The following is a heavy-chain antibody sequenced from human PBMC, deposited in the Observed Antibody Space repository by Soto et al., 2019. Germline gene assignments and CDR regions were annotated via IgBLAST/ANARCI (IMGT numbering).Heavy chain of an antibody. V-gene: IGHV3-48*03. D-gene: IGHD5-12*01. CDR2: IRSSGSDI. CDR1: GFMFSNFE. Sequence: GGSLRLSCAASGFMFSNFEMSWVRQAPGKGPEWVSSIRSSGSDIYYADSVKGRFTISRDNVKNSLYLQMNSLRAEDTAIYYCAGGCCGSDPSYFDYWGQGTLVTVSS. CDR3: AGGCCGSDPSYFDY. J-gene: IGHJ4*02.